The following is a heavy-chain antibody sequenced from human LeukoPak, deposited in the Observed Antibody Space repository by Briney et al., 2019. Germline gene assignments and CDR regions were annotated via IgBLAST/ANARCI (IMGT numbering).Heavy chain of an antibody. V-gene: IGHV4-59*08. J-gene: IGHJ4*02. D-gene: IGHD6-19*01. Sequence: SETLSLTCTVSGGSISSYYWSWIRQPPGKGLEWVGYMYYSGSTNYNPSLKSRVTISVDTSKNQFSLKLSSVTAADTAVYYCARQAQWLVRRGLDYWGQGTLVTVSS. CDR1: GGSISSYY. CDR3: ARQAQWLVRRGLDY. CDR2: MYYSGST.